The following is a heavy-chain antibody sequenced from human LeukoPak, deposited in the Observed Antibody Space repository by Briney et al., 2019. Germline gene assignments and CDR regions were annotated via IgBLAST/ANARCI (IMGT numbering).Heavy chain of an antibody. V-gene: IGHV3-30*18. CDR2: ISYDGSNK. J-gene: IGHJ3*02. Sequence: GGSLRLSCAASGFTFSSYEMNWVRQAPGKGLEWVAVISYDGSNKYYADSVKGRFTISRDNSKNTLYLQMNSLRAEDTAVYYCAKDIGYYPGAFDIWGQGTMVTVSS. D-gene: IGHD3-10*01. CDR3: AKDIGYYPGAFDI. CDR1: GFTFSSYE.